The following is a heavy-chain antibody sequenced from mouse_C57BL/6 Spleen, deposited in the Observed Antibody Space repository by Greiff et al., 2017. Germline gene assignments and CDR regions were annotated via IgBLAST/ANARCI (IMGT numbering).Heavy chain of an antibody. J-gene: IGHJ2*01. V-gene: IGHV5-4*01. Sequence: EVQGVESGGGLVKPGGSLKLSCAASGFTFSSYAMSWVRQTPEKRLEWVATISDGGSYTYYPDNVKGRFTISRDTAKNNLFLQMSHLKSEDTAMYYCARIYYDYDVGGFDYWGQGTTLTVSS. CDR1: GFTFSSYA. CDR2: ISDGGSYT. D-gene: IGHD2-4*01. CDR3: ARIYYDYDVGGFDY.